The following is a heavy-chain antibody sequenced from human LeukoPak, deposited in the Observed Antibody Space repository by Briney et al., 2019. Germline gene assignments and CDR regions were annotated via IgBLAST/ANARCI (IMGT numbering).Heavy chain of an antibody. Sequence: PGRSLRPSCAASGFTFSSYAMHWVRQAPGKGLEWVAVISYDGSNKYYADSVKGRFTISRDNSKNTLYLHMNSLRAEDTAVYYCARDPTPWGGSYFDYWGQGTLVTVSS. V-gene: IGHV3-30*01. CDR3: ARDPTPWGGSYFDY. J-gene: IGHJ4*02. CDR2: ISYDGSNK. CDR1: GFTFSSYA. D-gene: IGHD1-26*01.